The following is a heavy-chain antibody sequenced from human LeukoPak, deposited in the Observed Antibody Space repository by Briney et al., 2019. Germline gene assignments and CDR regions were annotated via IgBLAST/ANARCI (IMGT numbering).Heavy chain of an antibody. V-gene: IGHV3-30*03. CDR1: GFTFSSHD. J-gene: IGHJ4*02. CDR2: ISYDGGKK. Sequence: GGSLRLSCAASGFTFSSHDMHWVRQAPGKGLEWVAIISYDGGKKDYADSVKGRFTISRDNSKNTLYLQMNSLRAEDTAVYYCARDRQVDYWGQGTLVTVSS. CDR3: ARDRQVDY.